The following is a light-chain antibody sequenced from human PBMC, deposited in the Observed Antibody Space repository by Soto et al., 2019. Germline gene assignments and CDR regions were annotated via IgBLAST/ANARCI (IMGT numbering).Light chain of an antibody. CDR3: QQYGSSPYT. CDR2: DAS. Sequence: EIVLTQSPATLSLSPGERATLSCRASQSVSSSYLAWYQQTPGLAPRLLIYDASSRATGIPDRFSGSGSGTDFTLTISRLEPEDFAVYYCQQYGSSPYTFGQGTKLEIK. V-gene: IGKV3D-20*01. CDR1: QSVSSSY. J-gene: IGKJ2*01.